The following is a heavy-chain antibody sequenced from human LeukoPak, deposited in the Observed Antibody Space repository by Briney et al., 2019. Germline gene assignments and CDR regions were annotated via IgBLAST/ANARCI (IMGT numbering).Heavy chain of an antibody. CDR2: ISGSGGST. J-gene: IGHJ3*02. V-gene: IGHV3-23*01. CDR3: AKVSGGNSDAFDI. Sequence: GGSLRLSCAASGFTFSSYAMSWVRQAPGEGLEWVSAISGSGGSTYYADSVKGRFTISRDNSKNTLYLQMNSLRAEDTAVYYCAKVSGGNSDAFDIWGQGTMVTVSS. D-gene: IGHD4-23*01. CDR1: GFTFSSYA.